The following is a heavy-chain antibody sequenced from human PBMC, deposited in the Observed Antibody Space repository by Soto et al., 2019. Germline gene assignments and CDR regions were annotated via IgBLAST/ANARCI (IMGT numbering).Heavy chain of an antibody. CDR3: AKSGGNGWFADAFDV. CDR2: IYSGGST. J-gene: IGHJ3*01. V-gene: IGHV3-53*01. CDR1: GFIVSSYY. D-gene: IGHD6-19*01. Sequence: EVQLVESGGGLIQPGGSLRLSCAGSGFIVSSYYMSWVRQAPGKGLEWISVIYSGGSTYYADSVKGRFTISRDNSENTLYLQLNSMRAEVTAVYYCAKSGGNGWFADAFDVWGQETMVTVSS.